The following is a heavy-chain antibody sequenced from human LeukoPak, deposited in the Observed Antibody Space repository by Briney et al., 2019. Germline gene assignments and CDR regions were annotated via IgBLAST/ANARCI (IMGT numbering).Heavy chain of an antibody. J-gene: IGHJ4*02. D-gene: IGHD6-19*01. CDR3: ARLRPVSSAWHYFDY. V-gene: IGHV4-59*02. Sequence: SETLSLTCTLSGGGVCRYFWSGSPQPPGEGLEWIGCMYYSGSTNYTPSLKSRVTISVDTSKNQFSLKLSSVTAADTAMFYCARLRPVSSAWHYFDYWGQGTLVTVSS. CDR2: MYYSGST. CDR1: GGGVCRYF.